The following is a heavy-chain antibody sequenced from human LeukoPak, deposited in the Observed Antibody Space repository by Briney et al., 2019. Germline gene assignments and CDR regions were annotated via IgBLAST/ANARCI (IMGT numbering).Heavy chain of an antibody. CDR2: INYRGGT. D-gene: IGHD1-14*01. J-gene: IGHJ5*02. CDR1: GDSISSTDYY. Sequence: PSETPSLTCTVSGDSISSTDYYWDWIRQPPGKALEWIGDINYRGGTYYKSSLKSRVTMSLDTSKNQLYLRLNSVTAADTGVYYCARHIRANNWFDPWGQGTLVTVSS. CDR3: ARHIRANNWFDP. V-gene: IGHV4-39*01.